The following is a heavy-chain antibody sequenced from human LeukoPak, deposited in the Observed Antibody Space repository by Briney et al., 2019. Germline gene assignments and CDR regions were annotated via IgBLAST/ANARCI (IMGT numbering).Heavy chain of an antibody. CDR1: GYSISSYY. J-gene: IGHJ6*02. V-gene: IGHV4-4*07. CDR3: ARILSPAAGTDYHYYGMDV. Sequence: PSETLSLTCTVPGYSISSYYWSWIRQPAGKGLEWIGRIYTTGSTNYNPSLKSRVTMSVDTSKNQFSLNLSSVTAADTAVYYCARILSPAAGTDYHYYGMDVWGQGTTVTVSS. CDR2: IYTTGST. D-gene: IGHD6-13*01.